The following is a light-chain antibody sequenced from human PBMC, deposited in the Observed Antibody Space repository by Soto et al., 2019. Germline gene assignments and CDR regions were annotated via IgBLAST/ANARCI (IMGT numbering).Light chain of an antibody. V-gene: IGLV8-61*01. CDR1: SGSVSSRHY. CDR2: NTN. CDR3: LLDMGNGIRV. J-gene: IGLJ3*02. Sequence: QTVVTQEPSFSVYPGGTVTLTCGLNSGSVSSRHYPTWYRQTPGQPPRALIYNTNTRSSGVPDRFSGSMLGNKAALTITGAQADDESEYFCLLDMGNGIRVFGGGTKLTVL.